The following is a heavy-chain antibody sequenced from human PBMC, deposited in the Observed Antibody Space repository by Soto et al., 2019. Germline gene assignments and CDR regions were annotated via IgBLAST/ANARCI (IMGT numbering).Heavy chain of an antibody. V-gene: IGHV5-51*01. CDR3: ARLHRSGGDYWDDYCYGMDV. CDR1: GHSFTRYW. Sequence: WESLTITCTCSGHSFTRYWIGWVRQMPGKGLEWMGIIYPGDSDTRYSPSFQGQVTISADKSISTAYLQWSSLKASDTAMYYCARLHRSGGDYWDDYCYGMDVWGQGTTVTVSS. D-gene: IGHD2-21*02. J-gene: IGHJ6*02. CDR2: IYPGDSDT.